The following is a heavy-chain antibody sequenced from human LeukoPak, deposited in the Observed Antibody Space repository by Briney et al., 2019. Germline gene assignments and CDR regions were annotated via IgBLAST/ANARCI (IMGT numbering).Heavy chain of an antibody. V-gene: IGHV3-30*04. CDR2: ISYDGSNK. CDR3: ARDPLQLWFGDAFDI. CDR1: GFTFSSYA. J-gene: IGHJ3*02. Sequence: PGGSLRLSCAGSGFTFSSYAMHWVRHAPGKGLEWVAVISYDGSNKYYADSVKGRFTISRDNSKNTLYLQMNSLRAEDTAVYCARDPLQLWFGDAFDIWGQGTMVTVSS. D-gene: IGHD5-18*01.